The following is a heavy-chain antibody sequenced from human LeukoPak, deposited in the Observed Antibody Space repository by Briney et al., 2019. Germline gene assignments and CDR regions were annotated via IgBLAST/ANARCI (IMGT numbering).Heavy chain of an antibody. V-gene: IGHV3-30*03. D-gene: IGHD2-2*01. CDR1: GFTFNNNG. J-gene: IGHJ4*02. Sequence: GGSLRLSCEASGFTFNNNGMHWVRQAPGKGLEWVAVISYDGSIQYYADSVKGRFTISRDNSKSTLYLQMDSLTPEDTAVYYCARDRTRTWSWDYWGQGTLVTVSS. CDR3: ARDRTRTWSWDY. CDR2: ISYDGSIQ.